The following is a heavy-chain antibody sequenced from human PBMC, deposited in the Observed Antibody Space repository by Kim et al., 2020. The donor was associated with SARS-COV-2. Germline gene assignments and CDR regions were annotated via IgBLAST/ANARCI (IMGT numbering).Heavy chain of an antibody. V-gene: IGHV3-11*04. J-gene: IGHJ3*02. D-gene: IGHD3-10*01. CDR3: ARVPPSGWTFDI. Sequence: YADSVKVRLTHSTDNAKNSLYLKMNSLRDEDTAVYYFARVPPSGWTFDIWGQGTMFTVSS.